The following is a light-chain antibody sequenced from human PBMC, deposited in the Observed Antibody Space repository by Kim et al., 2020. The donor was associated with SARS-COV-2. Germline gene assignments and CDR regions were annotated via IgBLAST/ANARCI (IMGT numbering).Light chain of an antibody. CDR3: QQYHNWPLT. CDR1: QSVSSN. CDR2: GAS. V-gene: IGKV3-15*01. J-gene: IGKJ4*01. Sequence: VSPGERATFSCRASQSVSSNLAWYQQKPGQAPRLLIYGASTRATGIPARFSGSGSGTEFTLTISSLQSEDFAVYYCQQYHNWPLTFGGGTKVDIK.